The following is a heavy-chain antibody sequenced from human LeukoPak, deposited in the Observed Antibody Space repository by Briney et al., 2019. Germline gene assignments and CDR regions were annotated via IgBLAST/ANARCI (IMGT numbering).Heavy chain of an antibody. J-gene: IGHJ6*03. Sequence: SVTVSCKASGGTFSSYAISWVRQAPGQGLEWMGGIIPIFGTANYAQKFQGRVSITTDESTSTAYMELSSLRSEDTAVYYCATARFPQKRGYSYGPYYYYMDVWGKGTTVTVSS. CDR3: ATARFPQKRGYSYGPYYYYMDV. D-gene: IGHD5-18*01. CDR1: GGTFSSYA. CDR2: IIPIFGTA. V-gene: IGHV1-69*05.